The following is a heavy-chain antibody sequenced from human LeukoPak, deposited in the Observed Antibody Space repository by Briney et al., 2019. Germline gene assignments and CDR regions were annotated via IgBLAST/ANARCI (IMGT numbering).Heavy chain of an antibody. CDR3: VRDCASDCSIKGQYYFDL. CDR1: GYTFTKYG. V-gene: IGHV1-18*01. J-gene: IGHJ2*01. D-gene: IGHD2-21*02. CDR2: ISTDNADT. Sequence: GASVKVSCKASGYTFTKYGLTWVRQAPGQGLEWMGWISTDNADTYYAQNYQGRVTMTIDTSTSTAYMELRSLRSDDTAVYYCVRDCASDCSIKGQYYFDLWGRGTLVTVSS.